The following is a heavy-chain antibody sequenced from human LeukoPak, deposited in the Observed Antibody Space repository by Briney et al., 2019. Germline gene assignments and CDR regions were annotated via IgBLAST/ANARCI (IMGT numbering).Heavy chain of an antibody. CDR2: IYYSGST. D-gene: IGHD3-22*01. CDR3: ARGRFNYDSTGYSSFYY. CDR1: GGSISSYY. Sequence: PSETLSLTCTVSGGSISSYYWSWIRQPPGKGLEWIGYIYYSGSTNYNPSLKSRVTISVDTSKNQFSLKLSSVTAADTAVYYCARGRFNYDSTGYSSFYYWGQGTLVTVSS. V-gene: IGHV4-59*01. J-gene: IGHJ4*02.